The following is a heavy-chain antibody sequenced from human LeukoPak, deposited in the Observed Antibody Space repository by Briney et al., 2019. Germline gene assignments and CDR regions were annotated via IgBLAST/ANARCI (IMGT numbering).Heavy chain of an antibody. CDR1: GFTFSSYA. Sequence: GGSLRLSCAASGFTFSSYAMIWVRQAPGKGLEWVSGISGSGGDTYYADSVKGRFTISRDNSKNTLYVQMNSLRAEDTAVYYCAKMGRYSSGWSDYWGQGTLVTVSS. CDR3: AKMGRYSSGWSDY. J-gene: IGHJ4*02. D-gene: IGHD6-19*01. CDR2: ISGSGGDT. V-gene: IGHV3-23*01.